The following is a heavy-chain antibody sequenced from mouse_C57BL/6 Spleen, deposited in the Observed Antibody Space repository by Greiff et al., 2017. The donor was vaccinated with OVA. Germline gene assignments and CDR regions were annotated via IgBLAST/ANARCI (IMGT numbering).Heavy chain of an antibody. V-gene: IGHV1-19*01. CDR1: GYTFTDYY. Sequence: EVQLQQSGPVLVKPGASVKMSCKASGYTFTDYYMNWVKQSHGKSLEWIGVINPYNGGTSYNQKFKGKATLTVDKSSSTAYMELNSLPSEDSAVYYCARCETAQAASLYYAMDYWGQGTSVTVSS. J-gene: IGHJ4*01. D-gene: IGHD3-2*02. CDR3: ARCETAQAASLYYAMDY. CDR2: INPYNGGT.